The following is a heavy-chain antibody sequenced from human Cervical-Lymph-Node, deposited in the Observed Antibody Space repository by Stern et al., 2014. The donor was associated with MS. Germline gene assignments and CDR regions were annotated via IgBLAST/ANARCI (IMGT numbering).Heavy chain of an antibody. CDR3: ARSLVVVPRIDY. Sequence: QVQLGQSGADVKKPGASVKVSCKASGYTFTGYYMHWVRQAPGQGLEWMGWINPNSGSTDYAQKFKGRVTMTRDTSINTAYMELSRLRSDDTAVYYCARSLVVVPRIDYWGQGTLVTVSS. J-gene: IGHJ4*02. CDR2: INPNSGST. V-gene: IGHV1-2*02. CDR1: GYTFTGYY. D-gene: IGHD2-15*01.